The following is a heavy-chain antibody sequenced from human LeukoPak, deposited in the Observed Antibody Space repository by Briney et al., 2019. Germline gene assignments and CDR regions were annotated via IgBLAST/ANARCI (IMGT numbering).Heavy chain of an antibody. J-gene: IGHJ4*02. CDR1: GGSISSYY. Sequence: SETLSLTCTVSGGSISSYYWSWIRQPPGKGLEWIGYIYCSGSTNYNPSLKSRVTISVDTSKNQFSLKLSSVTAADTAVYYCASGQGRFDYWGQGTLVTVSS. CDR2: IYCSGST. V-gene: IGHV4-59*08. D-gene: IGHD2-15*01. CDR3: ASGQGRFDY.